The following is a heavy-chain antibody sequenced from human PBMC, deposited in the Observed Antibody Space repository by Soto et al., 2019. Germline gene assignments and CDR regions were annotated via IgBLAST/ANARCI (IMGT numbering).Heavy chain of an antibody. CDR2: IFYSGST. J-gene: IGHJ1*01. V-gene: IGHV4-39*02. Sequence: PSETLSLTCTVSSGSISSTIYSWDWIRQPPGKGLEWIGSIFYSGSTYYNPSLKSRVTISVDTSKNQFSLKLSSVTAADTAVYYCARESTGHWGQGTLVTVSS. CDR3: ARESTGH. CDR1: SGSISSTIYS.